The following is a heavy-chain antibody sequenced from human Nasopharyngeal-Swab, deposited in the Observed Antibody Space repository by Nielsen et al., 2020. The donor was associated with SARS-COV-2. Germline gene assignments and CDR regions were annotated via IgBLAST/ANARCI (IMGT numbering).Heavy chain of an antibody. CDR1: RFTFSSYS. V-gene: IGHV3-21*01. Sequence: GESLKISCAASRFTFSSYSMNWVRQAPGKGLEWVSSISSSSSYIYYADSVKGRFTISRDNAKNSLYLQMNSLRAEDTAVYYCARKYQPSFDYWGQGTLVTVSS. D-gene: IGHD2-2*01. CDR2: ISSSSSYI. J-gene: IGHJ4*02. CDR3: ARKYQPSFDY.